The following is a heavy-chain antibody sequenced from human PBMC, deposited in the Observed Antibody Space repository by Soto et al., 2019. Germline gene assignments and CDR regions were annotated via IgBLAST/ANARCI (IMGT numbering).Heavy chain of an antibody. V-gene: IGHV1-2*02. D-gene: IGHD2-2*02. J-gene: IGHJ1*01. CDR1: GYTFTGYY. CDR3: ASVPDVYPRVGYFNL. Sequence: QVQLVQSGAEVKKPGASVKVSCKASGYTFTGYYMHWVRQAPAQGLEWMGWINPNSGVTTYEQNFQGRVTITRASSISTPYMELSRLRSHDTPVEHCASVPDVYPRVGYFNLWGQRTRVIV. CDR2: INPNSGVT.